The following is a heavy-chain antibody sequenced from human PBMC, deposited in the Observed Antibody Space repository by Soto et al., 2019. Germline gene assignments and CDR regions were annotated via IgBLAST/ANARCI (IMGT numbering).Heavy chain of an antibody. Sequence: GGSLRLSCAASGFTFSSYSMNWVRQAPGKGLEWVSSISSSSSFIYYADSLKGRFTVSRDNAKNSLYLQMNSLRAEDTAVYYCARDLHDYVSFRFDPWGQGTLVTVSS. J-gene: IGHJ5*02. CDR3: ARDLHDYVSFRFDP. CDR1: GFTFSSYS. CDR2: ISSSSSFI. V-gene: IGHV3-21*01. D-gene: IGHD3-16*01.